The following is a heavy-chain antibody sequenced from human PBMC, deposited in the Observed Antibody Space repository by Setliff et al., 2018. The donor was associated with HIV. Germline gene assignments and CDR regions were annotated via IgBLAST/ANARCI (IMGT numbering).Heavy chain of an antibody. CDR2: ISHSGFT. Sequence: SETLSLTCAVYGASLSGHFWNWIRLPPGKGLEWIGEISHSGFTTYNPSLGSRVTMSVDTSKNQFSLNLTPVTDADSAVYYCARGSQPTYTDFWSGFSVASYYFDNWGPGNLGTVSS. J-gene: IGHJ4*02. V-gene: IGHV4-34*01. CDR1: GASLSGHF. CDR3: ARGSQPTYTDFWSGFSVASYYFDN. D-gene: IGHD3-3*01.